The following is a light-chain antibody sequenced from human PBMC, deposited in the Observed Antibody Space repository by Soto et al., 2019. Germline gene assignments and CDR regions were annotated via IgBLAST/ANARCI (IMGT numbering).Light chain of an antibody. Sequence: SYELTQPPSVSVAPGKTASISCGGNNIGSKGVHWYQQKPGQAPVLVLYSDTDLPPVIPERFSGSNSANLATLTISRVEAGDAGGDCCQVWDSGSAHVVFGGGTKLTVL. J-gene: IGLJ2*01. CDR2: SDT. CDR3: QVWDSGSAHVV. V-gene: IGLV3-21*04. CDR1: NIGSKG.